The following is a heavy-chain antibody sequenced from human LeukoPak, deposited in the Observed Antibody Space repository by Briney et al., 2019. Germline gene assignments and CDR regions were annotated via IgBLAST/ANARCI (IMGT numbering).Heavy chain of an antibody. CDR3: ARVSVWGVVPAAIRAVYMDV. CDR2: IYYSGST. J-gene: IGHJ6*03. CDR1: GGSISSGDYY. V-gene: IGHV4-30-4*08. D-gene: IGHD2-2*02. Sequence: SETLSLTCTVSGGSISSGDYYWSWIRQPPGKGLEWIGYIYYSGSTYYNPSLKSRVTISVDTSKNQFSLKLSSVTAADTAVYYCARVSVWGVVPAAIRAVYMDVWAKGPRSPSP.